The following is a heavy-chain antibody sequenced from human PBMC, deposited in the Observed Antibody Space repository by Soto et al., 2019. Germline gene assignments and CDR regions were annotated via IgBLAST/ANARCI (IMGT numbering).Heavy chain of an antibody. CDR3: ARQNVAGAPSASGAFDI. Sequence: SETLSLTCTVSGGSISSSSYYWGWIRQPPGKGLEWIGSIYYSGSTYYNPSLKSRVTISVDTSKNQFSLKLSSVTAADTAVYYCARQNVAGAPSASGAFDIWGQGTMVTVSS. CDR2: IYYSGST. CDR1: GGSISSSSYY. V-gene: IGHV4-39*01. D-gene: IGHD1-26*01. J-gene: IGHJ3*02.